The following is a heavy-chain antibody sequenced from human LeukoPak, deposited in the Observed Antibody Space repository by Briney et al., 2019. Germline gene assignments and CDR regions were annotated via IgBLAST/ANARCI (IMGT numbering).Heavy chain of an antibody. CDR3: ARLRPGYYDIWAGYRAPYYFDY. D-gene: IGHD3-9*01. CDR1: GGSISSYN. J-gene: IGHJ4*02. V-gene: IGHV4-59*01. CDR2: IYYSGST. Sequence: SETLSLTCTVSGGSISSYNWSWIRHPPGKGLERVGYIYYSGSTPYNPSPKSRVTLSVDTSKNQFSLKISSVTAADTAVDYCARLRPGYYDIWAGYRAPYYFDYWGQGTLVTVSS.